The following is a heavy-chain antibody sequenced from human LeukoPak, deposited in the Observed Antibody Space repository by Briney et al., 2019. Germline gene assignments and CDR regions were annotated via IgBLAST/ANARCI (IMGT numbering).Heavy chain of an antibody. CDR1: GGTFSSYA. D-gene: IGHD3-10*01. Sequence: SVKVSCKASGGTFSSYAISWVRQAPGQGLEWMGGIIPIFGTANYAQKFQGRVTITADESTSTAYIELSSLRSEDTAVYYCATDLQSRITMVRGVIRWGQGTLVTVSS. CDR2: IIPIFGTA. V-gene: IGHV1-69*01. CDR3: ATDLQSRITMVRGVIR. J-gene: IGHJ4*02.